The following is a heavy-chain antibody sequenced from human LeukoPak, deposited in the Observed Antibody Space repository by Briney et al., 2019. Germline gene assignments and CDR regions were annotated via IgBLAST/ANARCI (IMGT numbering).Heavy chain of an antibody. CDR1: GGSISSGSYY. CDR2: IYTSGSA. J-gene: IGHJ6*02. CDR3: ARGGYYDSSGYYLSQYYYYGMDV. V-gene: IGHV4-61*02. Sequence: PSETLFLTCTVSGGSISSGSYYWSWIRQPAGKGLEWIGRIYTSGSAHYNPSLKSRVTISVDTSKNQFSLKLSSVTAADTAVYYCARGGYYDSSGYYLSQYYYYGMDVWGQGTTVTVSS. D-gene: IGHD3-22*01.